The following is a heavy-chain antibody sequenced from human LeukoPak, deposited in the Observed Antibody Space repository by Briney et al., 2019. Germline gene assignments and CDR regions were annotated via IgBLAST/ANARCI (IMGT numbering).Heavy chain of an antibody. J-gene: IGHJ3*02. CDR2: IYHSGST. V-gene: IGHV4-30-2*01. Sequence: SETLSLTCAVSGGSISSGGYSWSWIRQPPGKGLEWIGYIYHSGSTYYNPSLKSRVTISVDRSKNQFSLKLSSVTAADTAVYYCARGFLWRSYYDFWSGHRDAFDIWGQGTMVTVSS. CDR3: ARGFLWRSYYDFWSGHRDAFDI. D-gene: IGHD3-3*01. CDR1: GGSISSGGYS.